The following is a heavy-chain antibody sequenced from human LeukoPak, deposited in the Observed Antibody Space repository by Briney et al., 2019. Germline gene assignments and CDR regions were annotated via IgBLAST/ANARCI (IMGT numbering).Heavy chain of an antibody. CDR1: GYTFTGYY. D-gene: IGHD4-17*01. V-gene: IGHV1-18*04. CDR3: ARDLGEASDV. Sequence: GASVKVSCKASGYTFTGYYMHWVRQAPGQGLEWMGWISAYNGNTNYAQKLQGRVTMTTDTSTSTAYMELRSLRSDDTAVYYCARDLGEASDVWGKGTTVTISS. J-gene: IGHJ6*04. CDR2: ISAYNGNT.